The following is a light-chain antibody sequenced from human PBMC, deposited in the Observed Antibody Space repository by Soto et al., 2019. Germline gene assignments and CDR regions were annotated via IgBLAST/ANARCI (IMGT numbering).Light chain of an antibody. V-gene: IGLV2-23*01. CDR1: NNDVGSYNL. CDR2: EGN. Sequence: SVLNRPASVSRSPVESLPISYNGTNNDVGSYNLVSWYQQHPGKAPKVMFYEGNKRPSGVSNRFSASKSGNTASLTISGLQADDEADYYCSSYAGSSIYMVFGGGTKVTV. CDR3: SSYAGSSIYMV. J-gene: IGLJ2*01.